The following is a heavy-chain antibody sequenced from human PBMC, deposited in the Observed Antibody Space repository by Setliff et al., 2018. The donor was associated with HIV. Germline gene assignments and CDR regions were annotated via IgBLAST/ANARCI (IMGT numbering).Heavy chain of an antibody. CDR3: ARLKLSGVIDY. CDR2: IYYSGAT. CDR1: GGSININNYY. D-gene: IGHD2-8*01. V-gene: IGHV4-39*01. Sequence: NPSETLSLTCTVSGGSININNYYWGWIRQPPGKGLEWIGSIYYSGATYYKPSLKSRLTIAIDTSKNQFSLKLRSVTAADTAVYYCARLKLSGVIDYWGQGTLVTVSS. J-gene: IGHJ4*02.